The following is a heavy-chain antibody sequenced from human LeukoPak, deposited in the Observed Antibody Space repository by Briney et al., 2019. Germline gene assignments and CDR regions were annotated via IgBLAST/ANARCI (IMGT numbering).Heavy chain of an antibody. CDR2: FDPEDGET. Sequence: GASVKVSCEVSGYTLTELSMHWVRQAPGKGLEWMGGFDPEDGETIYAQKFQGRVTMTEDTSTDTAYMELSSLRSEDTAVYYCATTQWEPPRDAFDIWGKGTMVTVSS. J-gene: IGHJ3*02. CDR3: ATTQWEPPRDAFDI. CDR1: GYTLTELS. D-gene: IGHD1-26*01. V-gene: IGHV1-24*01.